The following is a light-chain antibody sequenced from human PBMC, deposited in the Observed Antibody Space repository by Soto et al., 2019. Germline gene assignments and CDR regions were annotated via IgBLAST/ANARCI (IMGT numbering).Light chain of an antibody. CDR2: DAS. V-gene: IGKV1-5*01. Sequence: QSPSTLSASVGDRVTISCRASQNIFTYLAWYQQKPGKAPKLLIFDASTLQSGVPPRFSGSGSGTEFTLTISSLQPDDFATYYCQHYTLYSASFGPGTKVDIK. J-gene: IGKJ3*01. CDR1: QNIFTY. CDR3: QHYTLYSAS.